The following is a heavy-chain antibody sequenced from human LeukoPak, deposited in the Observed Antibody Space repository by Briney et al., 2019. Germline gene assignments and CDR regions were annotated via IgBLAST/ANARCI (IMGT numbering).Heavy chain of an antibody. CDR1: GFTFSDSY. J-gene: IGHJ4*02. CDR2: ISGSGHDI. V-gene: IGHV3-11*06. D-gene: IGHD2-21*01. CDR3: AKAPVTTCSGAYCYPFDY. Sequence: GGSLRLSCAASGFTFSDSYMTWVRQAPGKGVEWVAYISGSGHDINYSDSVKGRFTISRDNSKNTLYLQMNSLRAEDTAVYYCAKAPVTTCSGAYCYPFDYWGQGTLVTVSS.